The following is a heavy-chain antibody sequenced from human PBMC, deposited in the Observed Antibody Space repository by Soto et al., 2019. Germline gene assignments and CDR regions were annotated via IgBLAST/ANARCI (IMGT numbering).Heavy chain of an antibody. CDR2: VYSSGTS. Sequence: PSQTLCGTRTVSGGSLSSPGCYRNWSRQPAGKGLGWIRRVYSSGTSDYNPSLNSRATLSGETCKNQFSLKLSSVTAADTAVYYCARDIGSYAYGEGYWGKGLQVTVSS. D-gene: IGHD3-10*01. V-gene: IGHV4-61*02. J-gene: IGHJ4*02. CDR3: ARDIGSYAYGEGY. CDR1: GGSLSSPGCY.